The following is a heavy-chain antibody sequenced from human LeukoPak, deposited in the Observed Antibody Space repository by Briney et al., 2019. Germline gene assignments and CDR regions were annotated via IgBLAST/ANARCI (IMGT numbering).Heavy chain of an antibody. CDR1: AASITNYY. Sequence: PSETLSLTCAVSAASITNYYWIWLRQAPGKGLDGFGYISTTGITNSNLSLNSRVSLSLYTDQNRYSLNLNFVPAADTVVYYCASPRSGYRYTFDYWGQGALVTVSS. D-gene: IGHD3-22*01. J-gene: IGHJ4*02. V-gene: IGHV4-4*08. CDR2: ISTTGIT. CDR3: ASPRSGYRYTFDY.